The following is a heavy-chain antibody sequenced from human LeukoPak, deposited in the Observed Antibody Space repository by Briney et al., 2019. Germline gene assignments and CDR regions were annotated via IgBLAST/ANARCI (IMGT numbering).Heavy chain of an antibody. V-gene: IGHV4-34*01. D-gene: IGHD3-9*01. J-gene: IGHJ4*02. CDR3: ASRYLTGSPDY. Sequence: SETLSLTCAVYGGSFSGYYWSWIRQPPGKGLEWIGEINHSGSTNYNPSLKSRVTISVDTSKNQFSLKLSSVTAADTAVYYCASRYLTGSPDYWGQGTLVTVSS. CDR2: INHSGST. CDR1: GGSFSGYY.